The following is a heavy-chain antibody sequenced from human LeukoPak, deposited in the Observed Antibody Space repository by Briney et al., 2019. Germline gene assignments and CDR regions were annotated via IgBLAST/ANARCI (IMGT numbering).Heavy chain of an antibody. CDR2: KKKDGSET. D-gene: IGHD5-12*01. Sequence: GGPLKFSGAAPGFTFSTPWMSWVGKVPGKGLNWVPNKKKDGSETYYVDSVKGRFTISRDNAKISLYLQMNSLRAEDTAMYYCARGRYSGTTYYFDYWGLGTLVTVSS. J-gene: IGHJ4*02. CDR3: ARGRYSGTTYYFDY. CDR1: GFTFSTPW. V-gene: IGHV3-7*03.